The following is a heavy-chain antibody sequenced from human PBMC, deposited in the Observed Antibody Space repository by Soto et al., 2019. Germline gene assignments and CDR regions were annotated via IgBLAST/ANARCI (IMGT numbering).Heavy chain of an antibody. CDR2: IYYSGST. V-gene: IGHV4-39*01. J-gene: IGHJ3*02. CDR1: GGSISSSSYY. D-gene: IGHD3-10*01. Sequence: QLQLQESGPGLVKPSETLSLTCTVSGGSISSSSYYWGWIRQPPGKGLEWIGSIYYSGSTYYNPSLKSRVTISVDTSKNQFSLKLSSVTAADTAVYYCARRRPLEYGSGSRGAFDIWGQGTMVTVSS. CDR3: ARRRPLEYGSGSRGAFDI.